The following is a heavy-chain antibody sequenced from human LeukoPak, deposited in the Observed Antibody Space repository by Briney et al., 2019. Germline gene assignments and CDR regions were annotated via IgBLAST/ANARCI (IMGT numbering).Heavy chain of an antibody. CDR2: IYYSGSTSGSTT. J-gene: IGHJ4*02. CDR1: GGSISSGDHY. Sequence: SETLSLTCTVSGGSISSGDHYWGWIRQPPGKGLEWIGYIYYSGSTSGSTTYYNPSLKSRVTVSVDTSKNQFSLKLSSVTAADTAVYYCASGGADSGSLFDYWGQGTLVTVSS. V-gene: IGHV4-30-4*01. D-gene: IGHD5-12*01. CDR3: ASGGADSGSLFDY.